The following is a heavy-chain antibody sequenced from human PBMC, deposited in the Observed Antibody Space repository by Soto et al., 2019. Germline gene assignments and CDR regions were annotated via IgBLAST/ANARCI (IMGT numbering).Heavy chain of an antibody. CDR2: ISWDGNNK. V-gene: IGHV3-30*18. J-gene: IGHJ5*02. D-gene: IGHD6-6*01. Sequence: QVQVVESGGGVVQPGRSLRLSCAASGFTFSSYGMHWVRQAPGKGLEWVAIISWDGNNKYYADSVRGRFTISRDTSKNTLFLQMNSLRAEDTAVYYCAKGGSSSARYFDRWGHGALVSVSS. CDR1: GFTFSSYG. CDR3: AKGGSSSARYFDR.